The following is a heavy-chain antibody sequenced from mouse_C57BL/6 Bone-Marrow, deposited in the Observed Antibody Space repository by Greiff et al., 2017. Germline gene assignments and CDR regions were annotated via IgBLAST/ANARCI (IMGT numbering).Heavy chain of an antibody. V-gene: IGHV14-4*01. CDR2: IDPENGDT. CDR3: TTYSNPYYAMDY. CDR1: GFNITDDY. J-gene: IGHJ4*01. D-gene: IGHD2-5*01. Sequence: EVQLQQSGAELVRPGASVKLSCTASGFNITDDYMHWVKQRPEQGLEWIGWIDPENGDTEYASKFQGKATITADTSSNTAYLQLSSLTSEDTAVYYCTTYSNPYYAMDYWGQGTSVTVSS.